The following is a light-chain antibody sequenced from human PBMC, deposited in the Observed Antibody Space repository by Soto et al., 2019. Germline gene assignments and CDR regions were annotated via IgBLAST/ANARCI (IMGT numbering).Light chain of an antibody. J-gene: IGKJ5*01. CDR3: QQPSNLPPT. CDR2: DAS. Sequence: EIFLTQSPDTLSLSPGERATLTCRASQRVTNYIAWYQQKPGQAPRLLIYDASNRDTGIPARFSGSGSGTDFTLTISSLQPEDFAAYYCQQPSNLPPTFGRGTRLEIK. CDR1: QRVTNY. V-gene: IGKV3-11*01.